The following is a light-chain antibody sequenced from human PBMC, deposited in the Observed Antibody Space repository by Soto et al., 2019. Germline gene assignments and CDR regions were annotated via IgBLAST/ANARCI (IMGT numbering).Light chain of an antibody. CDR3: QHYDSYPWT. CDR1: QRISGW. J-gene: IGKJ1*01. V-gene: IGKV1-5*01. Sequence: DIQMTQSPSTLSASVGDRVTITCRASQRISGWLAWYQQRPGKAPNLLIFDASSLSSGVPSRFSGSGSGTEFTLTISSLQPDDFATYYCQHYDSYPWTFGQGTKVEIK. CDR2: DAS.